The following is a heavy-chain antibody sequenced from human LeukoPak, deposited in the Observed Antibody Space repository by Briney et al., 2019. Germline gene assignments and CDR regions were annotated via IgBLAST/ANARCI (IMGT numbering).Heavy chain of an antibody. V-gene: IGHV4-4*02. D-gene: IGHD2-21*02. CDR3: ARSRNEPYFVVVTAITGFDY. CDR1: GGSISSSNW. CDR2: IYHSGST. J-gene: IGHJ4*02. Sequence: SETLSLTCAVSGGSISSSNWWSWVRQPPGKGLEWIGEIYHSGSTNYNPSLKSRVTISVDTSKNQFSLKLSSVTAADTAVYYCARSRNEPYFVVVTAITGFDYWGQGTLVTVSS.